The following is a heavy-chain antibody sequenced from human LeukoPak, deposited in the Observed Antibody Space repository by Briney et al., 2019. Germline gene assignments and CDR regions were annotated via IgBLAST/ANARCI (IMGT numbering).Heavy chain of an antibody. V-gene: IGHV3-30*18. CDR3: AKDSGDPAIATAEGFDY. CDR1: GFTFSSYG. Sequence: GRSLRLSCAASGFTFSSYGMHWVRQAPGKGLEWVAVISHDGSDKYYADSVKGRFTISRDNSNNTLYLQMNSLRADDTAVYFCAKDSGDPAIATAEGFDYWGQGTLVTVSS. J-gene: IGHJ4*02. D-gene: IGHD6-13*01. CDR2: ISHDGSDK.